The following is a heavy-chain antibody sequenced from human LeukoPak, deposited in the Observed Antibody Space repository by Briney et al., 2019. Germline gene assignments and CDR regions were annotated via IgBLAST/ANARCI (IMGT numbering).Heavy chain of an antibody. J-gene: IGHJ5*02. CDR1: GGSISSYY. CDR3: ARGEYGDYRDWFDP. D-gene: IGHD4-17*01. Sequence: PSETLSLTCTVSGGSISSYYWSWIRQPPGKGLEWIGYIYYSGSTNYNPSLKSRVTISVDTSKNQFSLKLSSVTAADTAVYYCARGEYGDYRDWFDPWGQGTLVTVSS. V-gene: IGHV4-59*01. CDR2: IYYSGST.